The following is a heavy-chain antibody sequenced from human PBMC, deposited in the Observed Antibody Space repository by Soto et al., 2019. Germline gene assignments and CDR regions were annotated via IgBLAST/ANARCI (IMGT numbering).Heavy chain of an antibody. V-gene: IGHV4-34*01. CDR3: ARGSGIVVVVDARRSFDP. J-gene: IGHJ5*02. Sequence: SETLSLTCAVYGGSFSGYYWSWIRQPPGKGLEWIGEINHSGSTNYNPSLKSRVTISVGTSKNQFSLKLSSVTAAGTAVYYFARGSGIVVVVDARRSFDPWGQGTLVIGSA. D-gene: IGHD2-15*01. CDR2: INHSGST. CDR1: GGSFSGYY.